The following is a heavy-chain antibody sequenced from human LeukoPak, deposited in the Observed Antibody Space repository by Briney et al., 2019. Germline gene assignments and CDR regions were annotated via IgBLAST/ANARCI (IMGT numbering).Heavy chain of an antibody. CDR3: ARDGNSRSLQH. J-gene: IGHJ1*01. CDR2: IYYSGST. CDR1: DGSISSYC. V-gene: IGHV4-59*01. D-gene: IGHD4-23*01. Sequence: SETLSLICTVSDGSISSYCWSWIRQPPGKGLEWIGNIYYSGSTNYDPSLKSRVTISIDTSKTQFSLKLNSVTAADTAVYYCARDGNSRSLQHWGQGTLVTVFS.